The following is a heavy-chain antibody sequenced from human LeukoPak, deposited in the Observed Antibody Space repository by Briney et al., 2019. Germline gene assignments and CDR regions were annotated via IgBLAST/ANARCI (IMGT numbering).Heavy chain of an antibody. Sequence: ASVKVSCKASGYTFTTYGITWVRQAPGQGLEWMGWISGYNSKTNYAQKFQGRVTMTTDTSTSTAYMELRSLRSDDTAMYYCARDPTEDFWSGYYAYFDYWGQGTLVTVSS. J-gene: IGHJ4*02. CDR1: GYTFTTYG. CDR2: ISGYNSKT. D-gene: IGHD3-3*01. CDR3: ARDPTEDFWSGYYAYFDY. V-gene: IGHV1-18*01.